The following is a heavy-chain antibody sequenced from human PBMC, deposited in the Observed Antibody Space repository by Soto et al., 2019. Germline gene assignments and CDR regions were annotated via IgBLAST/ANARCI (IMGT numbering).Heavy chain of an antibody. CDR3: ARDDSSGGAFDI. CDR1: GFTFSSYS. D-gene: IGHD6-19*01. Sequence: EVQLVESGGGSVQPGGSLRLSCAASGFTFSSYSMNRVRQAPGKGLEWVSYISSSSSTIYYADSVKGRFTISRDNAKNSLYLQMNSLRAEDTAVYYCARDDSSGGAFDIWGQGTMVTVSS. V-gene: IGHV3-48*01. CDR2: ISSSSSTI. J-gene: IGHJ3*02.